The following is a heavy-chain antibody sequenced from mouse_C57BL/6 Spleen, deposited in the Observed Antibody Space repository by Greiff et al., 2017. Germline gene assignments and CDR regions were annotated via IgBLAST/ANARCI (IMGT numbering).Heavy chain of an antibody. D-gene: IGHD2-1*01. CDR2: INPNNGGT. CDR3: ARGNPLFDY. CDR1: GYTFTDYY. J-gene: IGHJ2*01. V-gene: IGHV1-26*01. Sequence: EVQLQQSGPELVKPGASVKISCKASGYTFTDYYMNWVKQSHGKSLEWIGDINPNNGGTSYNQKFKGKATLTVDKSSSTAYMELRSLTSEDAAVYYCARGNPLFDYWGQGTTLTVSS.